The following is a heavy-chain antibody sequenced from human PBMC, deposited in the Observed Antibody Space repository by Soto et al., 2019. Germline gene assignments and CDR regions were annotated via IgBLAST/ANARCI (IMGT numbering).Heavy chain of an antibody. CDR3: AKGGGGCNAFAA. CDR2: VYHSGAT. Sequence: PSETLSLTCSVSGGSTSSYYWNWIRQPPGKGLEWIGYVYHSGATNYDPSLKSRVTMSVDTSKNEFSLNLSSVTAADTAVYYCAKGGGGCNAFAAGGQGIKVPVSS. J-gene: IGHJ1*01. CDR1: GGSTSSYY. D-gene: IGHD2-2*01. V-gene: IGHV4-59*01.